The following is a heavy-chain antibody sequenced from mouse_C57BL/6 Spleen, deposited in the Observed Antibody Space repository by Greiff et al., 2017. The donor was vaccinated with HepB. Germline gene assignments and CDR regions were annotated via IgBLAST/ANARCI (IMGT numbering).Heavy chain of an antibody. J-gene: IGHJ4*01. V-gene: IGHV14-4*01. CDR2: IDPENGDT. Sequence: VQLQQSGAELVRPGASVKLSCTASGFNIKDDYMHWVKQRPEQGLEWIGWIDPENGDTVYASKFQGKATITADTSSNTAYLQLSSLTSEDTAVYYCTRSFYYAMDYWGQGTSVTVSS. CDR3: TRSFYYAMDY. CDR1: GFNIKDDY.